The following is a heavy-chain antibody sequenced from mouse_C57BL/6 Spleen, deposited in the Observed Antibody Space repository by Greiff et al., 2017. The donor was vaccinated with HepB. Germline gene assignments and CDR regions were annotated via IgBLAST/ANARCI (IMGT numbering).Heavy chain of an antibody. CDR3: ARDEDGRLGFAY. CDR1: GYTFTSYW. CDR2: IDPSDSYT. D-gene: IGHD2-3*01. V-gene: IGHV1-50*01. J-gene: IGHJ3*01. Sequence: QVQLQQPGAELVKPGASVKLSCKASGYTFTSYWMQWVKQRPGQGLEWIGEIDPSDSYTNYNQKFKGKATLTVDTSSSTAYMQLSSLTSEDSAVYCCARDEDGRLGFAYWGQGTLVTVSA.